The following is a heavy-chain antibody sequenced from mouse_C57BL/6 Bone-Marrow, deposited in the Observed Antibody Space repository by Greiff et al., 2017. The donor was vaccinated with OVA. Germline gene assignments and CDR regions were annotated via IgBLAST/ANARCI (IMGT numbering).Heavy chain of an antibody. CDR3: THYYGSSFYAMDY. D-gene: IGHD1-1*01. V-gene: IGHV1-5*01. CDR1: GYTFTSYW. J-gene: IGHJ4*01. Sequence: EVQLQQSGTVLARPGASVKMSCKTSGYTFTSYWMHWVKQRPGQGLEWIGAIYPGNSDTSYNQTFKGTAKLTAVTSASTAYMELSSLTNEDSAVYYWTHYYGSSFYAMDYWGQGTSVTASS. CDR2: IYPGNSDT.